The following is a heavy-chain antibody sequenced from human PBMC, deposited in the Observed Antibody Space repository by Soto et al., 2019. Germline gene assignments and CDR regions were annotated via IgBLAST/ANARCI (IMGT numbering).Heavy chain of an antibody. J-gene: IGHJ4*02. CDR1: GFTFSSYN. CDR2: ISSSSGTV. D-gene: IGHD6-13*01. V-gene: IGHV3-48*01. CDR3: ARDYSSSWYTDY. Sequence: EVQLVESGGGLVQPGGSLRLSCAASGFTFSSYNMNWVRQAPGKGLEWLSYISSSSGTVYYADSVKGRFTISRDNAKNSLYLQMNSLRAEDTAVYYCARDYSSSWYTDYWGQGTPVTVSS.